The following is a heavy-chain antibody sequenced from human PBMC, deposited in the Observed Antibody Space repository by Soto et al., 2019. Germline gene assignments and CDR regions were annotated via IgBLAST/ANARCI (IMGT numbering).Heavy chain of an antibody. V-gene: IGHV1-2*02. CDR2: ISPSSGGK. J-gene: IGHJ4*02. CDR3: GRGPRLQLRFPIVY. Sequence: QVQLVQSASEVQEPGTSVKVSCKASGYSFNDYYIHCVRQAPGQGPESMGWISPSSGGKHYAPKFDGRVTLIRNTSISTGYTDLSTLRSDETAVYYCGRGPRLQLRFPIVYWGQGIFVPGSS. D-gene: IGHD5-18*01. CDR1: GYSFNDYY.